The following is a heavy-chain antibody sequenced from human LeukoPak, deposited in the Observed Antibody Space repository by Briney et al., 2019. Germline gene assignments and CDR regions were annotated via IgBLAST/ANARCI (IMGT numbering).Heavy chain of an antibody. CDR1: GYTFASSG. D-gene: IGHD2/OR15-2a*01. Sequence: GASVTVSCKASGYTFASSGISWVRQAPGQGLEGMGWISGFNGDTNHAQNLQDRVTMTTDTSTSTAYMELRSLRSDDTAVYFCARVPNQYCTSHCYYTAFDIWGQGTMVTVSS. CDR2: ISGFNGDT. CDR3: ARVPNQYCTSHCYYTAFDI. V-gene: IGHV1-18*01. J-gene: IGHJ3*02.